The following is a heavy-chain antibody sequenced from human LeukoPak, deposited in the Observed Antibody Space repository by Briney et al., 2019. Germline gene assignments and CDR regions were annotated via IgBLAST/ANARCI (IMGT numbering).Heavy chain of an antibody. D-gene: IGHD1-26*01. CDR2: NSAYNGNT. CDR3: TRGIIEGAPGGPEF. Sequence: AAVEVSCKASCYTLTRLRVSRVPQAPGEGLEWMGWNSAYNGNTNCAHKLQGRVTMTTDTSTSTSYMELRSVRSDDTAVYYCTRGIIEGAPGGPEFWGRGTLVTVSS. V-gene: IGHV1-18*01. J-gene: IGHJ4*02. CDR1: CYTLTRLR.